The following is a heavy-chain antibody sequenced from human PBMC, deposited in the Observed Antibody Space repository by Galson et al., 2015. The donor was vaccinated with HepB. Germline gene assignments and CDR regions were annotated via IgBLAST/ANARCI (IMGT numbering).Heavy chain of an antibody. Sequence: SLRLSCAASGFTFSSYSMNWVRQAPGKGLEWVSSISSSSSYIYYADSVKGRFTISRDNAKNSLYLQMNSLRAEDTAVYYCARASQYYDILTCMDVWGQGTTVTVSS. CDR1: GFTFSSYS. CDR3: ARASQYYDILTCMDV. V-gene: IGHV3-21*01. D-gene: IGHD3-9*01. J-gene: IGHJ6*02. CDR2: ISSSSSYI.